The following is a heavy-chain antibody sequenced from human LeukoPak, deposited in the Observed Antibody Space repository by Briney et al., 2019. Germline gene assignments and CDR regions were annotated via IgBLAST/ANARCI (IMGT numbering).Heavy chain of an antibody. D-gene: IGHD2-15*01. Sequence: PGGSLRLSCTASGFTFSSYGMHWVRQAPGKGLEWVSFIRFDGSEKYYADSVRGRFTISRDNSKNTLSLRMNSLRAEDTALYYCAKDVYDCSGGSCPQYYYVMDVWGQGTTVTVSS. J-gene: IGHJ6*02. V-gene: IGHV3-30*02. CDR3: AKDVYDCSGGSCPQYYYVMDV. CDR1: GFTFSSYG. CDR2: IRFDGSEK.